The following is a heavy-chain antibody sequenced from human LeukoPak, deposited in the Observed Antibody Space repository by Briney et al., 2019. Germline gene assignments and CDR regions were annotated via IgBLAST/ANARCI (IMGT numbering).Heavy chain of an antibody. CDR2: ISSSGSTI. J-gene: IGHJ4*02. CDR3: ASLGGKLAAVTPSDY. Sequence: GGSLRLSCAASGFTVSSNYMSWVRQAPGKGLEWVSYISSSGSTIYYADSVKGRFTISRDNAKNSLYLQMNSLRAEDTAVYYCASLGGKLAAVTPSDYWGQGTLVTVSS. CDR1: GFTVSSNY. V-gene: IGHV3-48*01. D-gene: IGHD6-13*01.